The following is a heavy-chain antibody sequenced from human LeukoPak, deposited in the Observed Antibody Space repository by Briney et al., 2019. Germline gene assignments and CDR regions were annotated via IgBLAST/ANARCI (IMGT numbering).Heavy chain of an antibody. CDR2: ISAYNGNT. CDR1: GYTFTSYG. V-gene: IGHV1-18*01. D-gene: IGHD3-3*01. CDR3: ARVSITIFGVVITDIDY. J-gene: IGHJ4*02. Sequence: ASVKVSCKASGYTFTSYGISWVRQAPGQGLEWMGWISAYNGNTNYEQKLQGRVTMTTDTSTSTAYMELRSLRSDDTAVYYCARVSITIFGVVITDIDYWGQGTLVTVSS.